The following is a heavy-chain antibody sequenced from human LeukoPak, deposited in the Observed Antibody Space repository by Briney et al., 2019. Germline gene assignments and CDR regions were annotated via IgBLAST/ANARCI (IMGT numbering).Heavy chain of an antibody. CDR1: GFPFSSYS. Sequence: PGGSLRLSCVGSGFPFSSYSMICVRQAPGKGLEWVSYISSSGSSIYFVDSVKGRFTVSRDNAKNSLFLQMNSPRVEDTSTYFCARVKCSYFDYWGQGALVTVSS. D-gene: IGHD2-15*01. V-gene: IGHV3-48*01. J-gene: IGHJ4*02. CDR2: ISSSGSSI. CDR3: ARVKCSYFDY.